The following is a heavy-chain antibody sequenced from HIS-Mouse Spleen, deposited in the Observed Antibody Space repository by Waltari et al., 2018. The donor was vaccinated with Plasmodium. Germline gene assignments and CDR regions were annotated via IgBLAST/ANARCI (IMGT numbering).Heavy chain of an antibody. Sequence: EVQLVASGGGLVQPGGSLRLSCAASGFTFGSNWLSWVRQAPGKGLEWGANIKQDGSEKYYVDSVKGRFTISRDNAKNSLYLQMNSLRAEDTAVYYCASSWYWYFDLWGRGTLVTVSS. CDR3: ASSWYWYFDL. CDR1: GFTFGSNW. V-gene: IGHV3-7*01. J-gene: IGHJ2*01. CDR2: IKQDGSEK. D-gene: IGHD6-13*01.